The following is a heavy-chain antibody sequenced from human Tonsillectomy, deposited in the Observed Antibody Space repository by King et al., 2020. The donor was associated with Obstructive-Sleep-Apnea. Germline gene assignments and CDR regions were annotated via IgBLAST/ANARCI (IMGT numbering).Heavy chain of an antibody. V-gene: IGHV3-30-3*01. CDR1: GFTFSSYA. D-gene: IGHD6-13*01. CDR2: ISYDGSNK. CDR3: AREQAAAGTYYFDY. Sequence: VQLVESGGGVVQPGRSLRLSCAASGFTFSSYAMHWVRQAPGKGLEWVAGISYDGSNKYYADSVKGGFTISRDNSKNTLYLQMNSLRAEDTAVYYCAREQAAAGTYYFDYWGQGTLVTVSS. J-gene: IGHJ4*02.